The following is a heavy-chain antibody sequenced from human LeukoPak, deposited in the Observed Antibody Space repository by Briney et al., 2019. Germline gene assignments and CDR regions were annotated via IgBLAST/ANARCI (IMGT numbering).Heavy chain of an antibody. CDR1: GYTFTSYA. Sequence: GASVKVSCKASGYTFTSYAMHWVRQAPGQRLEWMGWINAGNGNIKYSQKFQGGVTITRDTSASTAYMELSSLRSEDTAVYYCARDRGSVTGRWFDPWGQGTLVTVSS. CDR3: ARDRGSVTGRWFDP. V-gene: IGHV1-3*01. CDR2: INAGNGNI. D-gene: IGHD6-19*01. J-gene: IGHJ5*02.